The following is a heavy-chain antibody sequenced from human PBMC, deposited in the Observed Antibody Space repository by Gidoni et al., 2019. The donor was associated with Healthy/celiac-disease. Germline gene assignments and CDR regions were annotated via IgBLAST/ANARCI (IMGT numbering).Heavy chain of an antibody. CDR2: IDWDDDK. D-gene: IGHD3-9*01. CDR3: ARDVVRYSYGGYGMDV. J-gene: IGHJ6*04. V-gene: IGHV2-70*04. Sequence: QVTLKESGPALVKPTQPLTLTCTFSGFSLSTRRMRGSWIRQPPGKALEWLARIDWDDDKFYSTSLKTRLTISKDTSKNQVVLTMTNMDPVDTATYYCARDVVRYSYGGYGMDVWGKGTTVTVSS. CDR1: GFSLSTRRMR.